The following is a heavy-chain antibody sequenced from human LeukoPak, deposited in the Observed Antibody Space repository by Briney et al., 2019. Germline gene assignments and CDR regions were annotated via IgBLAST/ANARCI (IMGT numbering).Heavy chain of an antibody. CDR2: IYHSGST. Sequence: PSETLSLTCTVSSGSISSGGYYWSWIRQPPGKGLEWIGYIYHSGSTYYNPSLKSRVTISVDRSKNQFSLKLSSVTAADTAVYYCARGSGYYRNYFDYWGQGTLVTVSS. D-gene: IGHD3-3*01. V-gene: IGHV4-30-2*01. CDR1: SGSISSGGYY. CDR3: ARGSGYYRNYFDY. J-gene: IGHJ4*02.